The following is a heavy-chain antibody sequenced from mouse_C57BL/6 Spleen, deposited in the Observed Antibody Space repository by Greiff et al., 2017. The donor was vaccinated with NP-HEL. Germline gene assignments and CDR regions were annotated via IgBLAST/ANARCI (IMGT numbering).Heavy chain of an antibody. Sequence: EVQVVESGGDLVKPGGSLKLSCAASGFTFSSYGMSWVRQTPDKRLEWVATISSGGSYTYYPDSVKGRFTNSRDNAKNTLSLQMSSLKSEDTAMYYCARRGGYAMDYWGQGTSVTVAS. CDR1: GFTFSSYG. CDR3: ARRGGYAMDY. V-gene: IGHV5-6*01. J-gene: IGHJ4*01. CDR2: ISSGGSYT.